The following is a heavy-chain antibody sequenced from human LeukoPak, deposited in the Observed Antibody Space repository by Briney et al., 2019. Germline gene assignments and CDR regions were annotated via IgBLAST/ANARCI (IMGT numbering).Heavy chain of an antibody. J-gene: IGHJ4*02. CDR1: GYTFTNNY. Sequence: ASVRASCKASGYTFTNNYLHWVRQAPGQGLEWMGMIYPRDGSTSYAQNFQGRVTVTRDTSTTTVHMELRGLRSEDTAVYYCARDQEGFDYWGQGTVVTVSS. V-gene: IGHV1-46*01. CDR3: ARDQEGFDY. CDR2: IYPRDGST.